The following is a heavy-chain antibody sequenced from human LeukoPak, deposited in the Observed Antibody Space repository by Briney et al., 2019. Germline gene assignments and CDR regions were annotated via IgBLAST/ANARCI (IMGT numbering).Heavy chain of an antibody. CDR2: IYPGDSDT. CDR1: GYSFTSFW. CDR3: ARQRLRGISSFGF. J-gene: IGHJ4*02. Sequence: GESLRISCKGSGYSFTSFWIGWVRQMPGRGLEWMGIIYPGDSDTRYSPSFQGQVTISADKSINTAYLQWSSLKASDTAMYYCARQRLRGISSFGFWGQGTLVTVSS. D-gene: IGHD3-10*01. V-gene: IGHV5-51*01.